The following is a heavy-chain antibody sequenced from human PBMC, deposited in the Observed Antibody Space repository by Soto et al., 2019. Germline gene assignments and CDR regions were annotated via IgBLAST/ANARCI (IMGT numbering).Heavy chain of an antibody. CDR1: GGSISSGGYY. Sequence: SATLSLTCTVSGGSISSGGYYWSWIRQHPGKGLEWIGYIYYSGSTYYNPSLKSRVTISVDTSKNQFSLKLSSVTAADTAVYYCERERIGPDYYGMDVGGQGTTVT. V-gene: IGHV4-31*03. J-gene: IGHJ6*02. D-gene: IGHD3-10*01. CDR2: IYYSGST. CDR3: ERERIGPDYYGMDV.